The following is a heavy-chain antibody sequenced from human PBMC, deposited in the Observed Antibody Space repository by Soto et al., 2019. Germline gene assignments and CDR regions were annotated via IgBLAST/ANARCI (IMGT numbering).Heavy chain of an antibody. D-gene: IGHD1-1*01. CDR3: ARGELDRTIYN. CDR1: GFTLKRNT. V-gene: IGHV3-48*02. J-gene: IGHJ4*02. CDR2: ISSSSSVK. Sequence: PGESLKLSSASSGFTLKRNTMNWFRQAPGKGLEWVSYISSSSSVKYYADSVKGRFTISRDNDKNSLHLQMNSLRDEDTAVYYCARGELDRTIYNWGQGTLVTLSS.